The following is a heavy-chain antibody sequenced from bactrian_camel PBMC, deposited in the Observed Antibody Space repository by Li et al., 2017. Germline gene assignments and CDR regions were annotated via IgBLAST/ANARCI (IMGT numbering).Heavy chain of an antibody. CDR3: AHIEDTALAVVAGLVPWEEYNY. D-gene: IGHD6*01. CDR1: GYTYSSYC. Sequence: HVQLVESGGGSVQAGGSLRLSRAASGYTYSSYCMGWFRQAPGKEREGVAAIDSDGSTSYADSVKGRFTISKDNAKNTLYLQMNSLKPEDTAMYYCAHIEDTALAVVAGLVPWEEYNYWGQGTQVTV. J-gene: IGHJ4*01. V-gene: IGHV3S55*01. CDR2: IDSDGST.